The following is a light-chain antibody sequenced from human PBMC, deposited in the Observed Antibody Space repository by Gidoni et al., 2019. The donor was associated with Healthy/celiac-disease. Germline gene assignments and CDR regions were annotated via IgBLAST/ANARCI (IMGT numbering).Light chain of an antibody. CDR1: QSGSNY. Sequence: EIVLTQSPATLSLSPGERATLSCRASQSGSNYLAWYQQKPGQPPRLLIYDASNSATGIPASFSGSGAGTDFTLTISSLEPEYFAFYYGQRHSNLFTFGPGTKVDIK. J-gene: IGKJ3*01. CDR3: QRHSNLFT. CDR2: DAS. V-gene: IGKV3-11*01.